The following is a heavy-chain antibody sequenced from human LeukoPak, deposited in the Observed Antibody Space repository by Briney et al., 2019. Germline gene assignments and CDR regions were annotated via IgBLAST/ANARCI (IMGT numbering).Heavy chain of an antibody. CDR3: ARRPHSLGGWFDP. Sequence: SETLSLTCAVYGGSFSGYYWSWIRQPPGKGLEWIGEINHSGSTNYSPSLKSRVTISVDTSKNQFSLKLSSVTAADTAVYYCARRPHSLGGWFDPWGQGTLVTVSS. V-gene: IGHV4-34*01. D-gene: IGHD3-10*01. J-gene: IGHJ5*02. CDR1: GGSFSGYY. CDR2: INHSGST.